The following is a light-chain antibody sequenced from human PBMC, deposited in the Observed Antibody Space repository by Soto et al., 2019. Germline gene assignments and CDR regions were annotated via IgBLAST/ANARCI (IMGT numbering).Light chain of an antibody. Sequence: QSALTQPASVSGSPGQSITISCTGTSSDVGGYKYVSWYQQYPGKAPKLMIYEVTNRPSGVSNRFSGSKSGNTASLTISGRQAEDEADYYCSSYTSSSTVGVFGTGTKLTVL. V-gene: IGLV2-14*01. CDR2: EVT. CDR1: SSDVGGYKY. J-gene: IGLJ1*01. CDR3: SSYTSSSTVGV.